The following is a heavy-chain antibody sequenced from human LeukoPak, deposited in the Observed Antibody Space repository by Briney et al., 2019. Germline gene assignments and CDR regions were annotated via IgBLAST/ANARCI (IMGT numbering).Heavy chain of an antibody. CDR3: ATGVPAAMGYYCYYMDV. CDR1: GYTFTSYA. D-gene: IGHD2-2*01. Sequence: ASAKVSCKASGYTFTSYAMNWVRQAPGQGLEWMGWINTNTGNPTYAQGFTGRFVFSLDTSVSTAYLQISSLKAEDTAVYYCATGVPAAMGYYCYYMDVWGKGTTVTVSS. J-gene: IGHJ6*03. CDR2: INTNTGNP. V-gene: IGHV7-4-1*02.